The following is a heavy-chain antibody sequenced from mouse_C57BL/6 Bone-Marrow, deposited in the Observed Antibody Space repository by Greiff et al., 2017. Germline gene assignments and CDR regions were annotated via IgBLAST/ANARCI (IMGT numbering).Heavy chain of an antibody. CDR2: INPYNGGT. Sequence: EVQGVESGPVLVKPGASVKMSCKASGYTFTDYYMNWVKQSHGKSLEWIGVINPYNGGTSYNQKFKGKATLTVDKSSSTAYMELNSLTSEDSAVYYCARRCGVFDYWGQGTTLTVSS. V-gene: IGHV1-19*01. CDR3: ARRCGVFDY. CDR1: GYTFTDYY. J-gene: IGHJ2*01.